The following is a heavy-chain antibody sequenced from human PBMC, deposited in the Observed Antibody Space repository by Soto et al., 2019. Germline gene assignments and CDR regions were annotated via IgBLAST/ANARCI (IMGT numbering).Heavy chain of an antibody. V-gene: IGHV4-39*01. J-gene: IGHJ4*02. Sequence: SETLSLTCTVSGGSISSSSYYWGWIRQPPGKGLEWIGSIYYSGSTYYNPSLKSRVTISVDTSKNQFSLKLSSVTAADTAVYYCARSHVVTAMADYWGQGILVTVSS. D-gene: IGHD5-18*01. CDR3: ARSHVVTAMADY. CDR1: GGSISSSSYY. CDR2: IYYSGST.